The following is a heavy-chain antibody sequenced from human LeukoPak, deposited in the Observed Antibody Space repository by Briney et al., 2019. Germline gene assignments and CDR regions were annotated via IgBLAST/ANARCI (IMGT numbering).Heavy chain of an antibody. Sequence: PGGSLRLSCAASGFTFSSYSMNWVRQAPGKGLEWVSSISSSSSYIYYADSVKGRFTISRDNAKNSLYLQMNSLRAEDTAVYYCACPGVVVPAALYGMDVWGQGTTVTVSS. D-gene: IGHD2-2*01. CDR1: GFTFSSYS. J-gene: IGHJ6*02. CDR3: ACPGVVVPAALYGMDV. CDR2: ISSSSSYI. V-gene: IGHV3-21*01.